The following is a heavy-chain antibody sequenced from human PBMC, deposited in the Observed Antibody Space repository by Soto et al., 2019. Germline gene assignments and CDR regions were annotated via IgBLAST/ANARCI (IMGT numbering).Heavy chain of an antibody. CDR2: IYWDDDK. V-gene: IGHV2-5*02. Sequence: QITLKESGPTLVKPTQTLTLTCTFSGFSLTSRPVGVGWVRQPPGKALEWLAFIYWDDDKRYSPSLRSTLTVQKDASNNPVVLTLPNMDPVDTATYYCAHTRNYAGSWNEGVFDYWGQGILVTVSS. CDR1: GFSLTSRPVG. D-gene: IGHD3-16*01. CDR3: AHTRNYAGSWNEGVFDY. J-gene: IGHJ4*02.